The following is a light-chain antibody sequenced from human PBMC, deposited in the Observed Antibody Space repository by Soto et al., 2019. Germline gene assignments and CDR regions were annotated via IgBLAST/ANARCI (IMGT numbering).Light chain of an antibody. CDR3: QQRTNWPPYT. CDR1: QSVNSY. V-gene: IGKV3-11*01. CDR2: DAS. Sequence: EIVLTQSPATLSLSPGERATLSCRASQSVNSYLAWYQHKSGQAPRLLIYDASNRATGIPARFSGSGSGTDFTLTISSLEPEDVAVYYCQQRTNWPPYTFGQGTKLEIK. J-gene: IGKJ2*01.